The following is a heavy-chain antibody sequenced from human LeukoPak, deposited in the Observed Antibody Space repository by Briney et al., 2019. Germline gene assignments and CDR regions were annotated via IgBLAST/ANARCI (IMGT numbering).Heavy chain of an antibody. J-gene: IGHJ5*02. CDR2: IYYSGST. D-gene: IGHD1-26*01. V-gene: IGHV4-59*12. CDR1: GGSISSYY. CDR3: AKNGQSGFSFDP. Sequence: SETVSLTCTVSGGSISSYYWSWIRQPPGKGLEWIGYIYYSGSTNYNPSLKSRVTISVDTSKNQFSLKLSSVTAADTAVYHCAKNGQSGFSFDPWGRGTLVTVSS.